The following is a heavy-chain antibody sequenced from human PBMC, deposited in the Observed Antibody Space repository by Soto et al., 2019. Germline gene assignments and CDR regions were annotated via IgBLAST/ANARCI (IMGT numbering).Heavy chain of an antibody. CDR3: AKGGLTIFRVGH. J-gene: IGHJ4*02. D-gene: IGHD3-3*01. CDR2: ILFDGSNK. CDR1: GFTFSDYD. Sequence: GGSLRLSCAASGFTFSDYDMHWVRQAPGKGLDWVSRILFDGSNKYYADSVKGRFTISRDNSKNMLYLQMNSLRAEDTAVYYCAKGGLTIFRVGHWGQGTLVTVSS. V-gene: IGHV3-30*18.